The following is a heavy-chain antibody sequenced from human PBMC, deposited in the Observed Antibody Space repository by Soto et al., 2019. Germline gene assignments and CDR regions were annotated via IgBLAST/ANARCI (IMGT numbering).Heavy chain of an antibody. V-gene: IGHV1-58*01. CDR3: AADPSYDSSGYYPG. CDR2: IVVGSGNT. J-gene: IGHJ4*02. D-gene: IGHD3-22*01. Sequence: QMQLVQSGPEVKKPGTSVKVSCKASGFTFTSSAVQWVRQARGQRLEWIGWIVVGSGNTNYAQKFQERVTITRDMSTSTAYMELSSLRSEDTAVYYCAADPSYDSSGYYPGWGQGTLVTVPS. CDR1: GFTFTSSA.